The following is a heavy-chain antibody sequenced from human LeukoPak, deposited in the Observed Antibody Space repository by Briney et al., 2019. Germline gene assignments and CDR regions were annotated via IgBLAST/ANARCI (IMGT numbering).Heavy chain of an antibody. Sequence: GASVTVSCKASGYSFTDYLMHWVRQAPGQGLEWMGWINPHSGGTSSAQKFQGRVTMTRDTSISTTYMELSTLRSDDTAVYYCARDRNGDGFAYFDYWGQGTLVTVSS. CDR1: GYSFTDYL. V-gene: IGHV1-2*02. D-gene: IGHD5-24*01. J-gene: IGHJ4*02. CDR3: ARDRNGDGFAYFDY. CDR2: INPHSGGT.